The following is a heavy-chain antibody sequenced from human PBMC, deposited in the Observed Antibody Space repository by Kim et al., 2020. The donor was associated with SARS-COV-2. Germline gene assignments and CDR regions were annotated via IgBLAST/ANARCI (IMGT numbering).Heavy chain of an antibody. CDR2: IYYSGST. V-gene: IGHV4-59*13. D-gene: IGHD2-15*01. CDR3: VREGSWSGYFDY. J-gene: IGHJ4*02. Sequence: SETLSLTCTVSGGSISSYYWSWIRQPPGKGLEWIGYIYYSGSTNYNPSLKSRVTISVDTSKNQFSLKLSSVTAADTAVYYCVREGSWSGYFDYWGQGTLVTVSS. CDR1: GGSISSYY.